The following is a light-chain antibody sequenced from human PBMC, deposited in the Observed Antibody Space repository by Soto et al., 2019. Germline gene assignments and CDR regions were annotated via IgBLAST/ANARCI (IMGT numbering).Light chain of an antibody. J-gene: IGKJ2*01. CDR2: DAS. V-gene: IGKV3-11*01. CDR3: QQRSNWPPYT. CDR1: QSVSSY. Sequence: EIVLTQSPATLSLSPGERATLSCRASQSVSSYLAWYQQKPGQAPRLLIYDASNRATGIPARFSGSGSGTYFTLPISSLEPDDFAVYYCQQRSNWPPYTFGQGTKLEI.